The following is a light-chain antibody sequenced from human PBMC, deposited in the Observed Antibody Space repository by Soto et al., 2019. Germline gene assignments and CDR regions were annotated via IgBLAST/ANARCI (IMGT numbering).Light chain of an antibody. Sequence: DIHLTQSPSSLSASVGDRVTLTCRASESVGALLAWYQQKPGKAPTLLIHGASTAASDVPIRFTGSGSGTEFTLTISSLQPDDFGTYYCQQYPHYSTFGQGTRLEI. CDR1: ESVGAL. V-gene: IGKV1-5*01. CDR2: GAS. J-gene: IGKJ2*01. CDR3: QQYPHYST.